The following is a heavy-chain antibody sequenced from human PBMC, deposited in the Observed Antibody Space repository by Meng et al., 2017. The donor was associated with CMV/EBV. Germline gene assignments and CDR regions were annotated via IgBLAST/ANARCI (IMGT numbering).Heavy chain of an antibody. CDR1: GFTFSSYA. D-gene: IGHD1-26*01. CDR2: IYSGGSST. J-gene: IGHJ4*02. Sequence: EPLSLTCAAAGFTFSSYAMNWVRQAPGKGLEWVSVIYSGGSSTYYADSVKGRFTISRDNSKNTMYLQMNSLRAEDTAVYYCAKDRGSYYDYWGQGTLVTVSS. V-gene: IGHV3-23*03. CDR3: AKDRGSYYDY.